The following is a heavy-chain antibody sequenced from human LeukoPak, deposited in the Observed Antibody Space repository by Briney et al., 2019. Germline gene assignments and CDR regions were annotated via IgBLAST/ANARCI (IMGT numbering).Heavy chain of an antibody. CDR1: GGSISSGGYS. CDR2: IYHSGST. Sequence: SETLSLTCAVSGGSISSGGYSWSWIRQPPGKGLEWIGYIYHSGSTYYNPSLKSRVTISVDRSKNQFSLKLSSVTAADTAVYYCASSSGYDYNWFDPWGQGTLVTVSS. V-gene: IGHV4-30-2*01. D-gene: IGHD5-12*01. CDR3: ASSSGYDYNWFDP. J-gene: IGHJ5*02.